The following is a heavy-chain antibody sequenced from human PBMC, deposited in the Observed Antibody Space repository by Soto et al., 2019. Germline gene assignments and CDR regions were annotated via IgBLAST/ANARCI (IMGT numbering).Heavy chain of an antibody. D-gene: IGHD6-13*01. CDR3: ARGRIAAAGRYIDY. CDR1: GFTFSSYS. CDR2: ISSSSYI. J-gene: IGHJ4*02. V-gene: IGHV3-21*01. Sequence: GGSLRLSCAASGFTFSSYSMNWVRQAPGKGLEWVSSISSSSYIYYADSVKGRFTISRDNAKNSLYLQMNSLRAEDTAVYYCARGRIAAAGRYIDYWGQGTLVTVSS.